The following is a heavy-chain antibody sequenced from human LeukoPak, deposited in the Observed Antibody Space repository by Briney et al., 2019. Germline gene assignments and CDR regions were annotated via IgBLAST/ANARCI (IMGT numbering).Heavy chain of an antibody. CDR3: ARDRYYYYYMDV. J-gene: IGHJ6*03. Sequence: PGGPLRLSCAASGFTFSSYEMNWVRQAPGKGLEWVSYISGSGSTIYYADSVKGRFTISRDNAKNSLYLQMNSLRAEDTAVYYCARDRYYYYYMDVWGKGTTVTISS. V-gene: IGHV3-48*03. CDR1: GFTFSSYE. CDR2: ISGSGSTI.